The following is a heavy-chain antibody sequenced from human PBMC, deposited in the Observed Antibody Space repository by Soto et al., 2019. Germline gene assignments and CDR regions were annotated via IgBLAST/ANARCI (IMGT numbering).Heavy chain of an antibody. CDR2: ISSNGGST. V-gene: IGHV3-64D*06. Sequence: PXESLRLSSSASGFTFSSYAMHWVRQAPGKGLEYVSAISSNGGSTYYADSVKGRFTISRDNSKNTLYLQMSSLRAEDTAVYYCVKDSPSDYSSSWYGYYYYYYAMDVWGQGTTVTVTS. CDR1: GFTFSSYA. J-gene: IGHJ6*02. D-gene: IGHD6-13*01. CDR3: VKDSPSDYSSSWYGYYYYYYAMDV.